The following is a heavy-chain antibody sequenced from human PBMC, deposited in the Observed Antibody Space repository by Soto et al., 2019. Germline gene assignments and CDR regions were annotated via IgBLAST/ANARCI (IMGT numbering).Heavy chain of an antibody. D-gene: IGHD1-1*01. Sequence: QVQLVESGGGVVQPGRSLRLSCAASGFTFSSYVMHWVRQAPGKGLEWGAVIWYDGSNKYYADSVKGRFTISRDNSKNTLYLKMNSLRAEDTAVYYGARDGVTTGTDYYYYGMDVWGQGTTVTVSS. CDR2: IWYDGSNK. CDR3: ARDGVTTGTDYYYYGMDV. V-gene: IGHV3-33*01. J-gene: IGHJ6*02. CDR1: GFTFSSYV.